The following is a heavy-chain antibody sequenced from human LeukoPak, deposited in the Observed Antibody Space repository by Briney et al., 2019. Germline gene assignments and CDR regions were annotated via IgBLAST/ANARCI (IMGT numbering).Heavy chain of an antibody. CDR2: INPNSGGT. V-gene: IGHV1-2*02. CDR3: ARDPVYDSSGYPQNWFDP. D-gene: IGHD3-22*01. Sequence: ASAKVSCKASGYTFTGYYIHWVRQAPGQGLEWMGWINPNSGGTNYAQKFQGRVTMTRDTSISTAYMELSRLRSDDTAVYYCARDPVYDSSGYPQNWFDPWGQGTLVTVSS. CDR1: GYTFTGYY. J-gene: IGHJ5*02.